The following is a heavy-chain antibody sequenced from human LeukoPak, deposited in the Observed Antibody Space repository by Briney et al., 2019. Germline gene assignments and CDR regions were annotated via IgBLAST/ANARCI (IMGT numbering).Heavy chain of an antibody. CDR3: ATFDLVVVTRKWVLRDAFDI. CDR1: GYTLTELS. J-gene: IGHJ3*02. D-gene: IGHD2-21*02. Sequence: ASVKVSCKVSGYTLTELSMHWVRQAPGKGLEWMGGFDPEDGETIYAQKFQGRVTMTEDTSTDTAYMELSSLRSEDTAVYYCATFDLVVVTRKWVLRDAFDIWGQGTMVTVSS. V-gene: IGHV1-24*01. CDR2: FDPEDGET.